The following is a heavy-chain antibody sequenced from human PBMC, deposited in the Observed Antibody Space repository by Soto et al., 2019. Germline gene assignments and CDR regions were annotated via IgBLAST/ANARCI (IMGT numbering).Heavy chain of an antibody. Sequence: ASVKVSCKASGYTFTSYYMHWVRQAPGQGLEWMGIINPSGGSTSYAQKFQGRVTMTRDTSTSTVYMELSSLRSEDTAVYYCARVALEYNIAAAGTNYFQHWGQGTLVTVSS. J-gene: IGHJ1*01. V-gene: IGHV1-46*01. CDR3: ARVALEYNIAAAGTNYFQH. CDR1: GYTFTSYY. D-gene: IGHD6-13*01. CDR2: INPSGGST.